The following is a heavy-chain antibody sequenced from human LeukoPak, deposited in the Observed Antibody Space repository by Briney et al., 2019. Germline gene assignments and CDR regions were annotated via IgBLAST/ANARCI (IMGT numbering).Heavy chain of an antibody. CDR1: GFTFSSYA. CDR3: AKTLIDYGDYLLYYFDY. J-gene: IGHJ4*02. CDR2: ISGSGGST. D-gene: IGHD4-17*01. Sequence: PGGSLRLSCAASGFTFSSYAMSWVRQAPGKGLEWVSAISGSGGSTYYADSVKGRFTISRDNSKNTLYLQMNSLRAEDTAVYYCAKTLIDYGDYLLYYFDYWGQGTLVTVSS. V-gene: IGHV3-23*01.